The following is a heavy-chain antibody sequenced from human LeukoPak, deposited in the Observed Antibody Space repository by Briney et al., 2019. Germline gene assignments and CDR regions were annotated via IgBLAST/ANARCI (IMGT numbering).Heavy chain of an antibody. Sequence: PGESLKISCAASGFTFTSYRMHWVRQAPGKGLVWVSRVKGDGTSTIYADSVKGRFTISRDNAKNTVYLQMNSLRSDDTAVYYCATGLINAYEIWGQGTMLTVSS. CDR2: VKGDGTST. J-gene: IGHJ3*02. CDR3: ATGLINAYEI. V-gene: IGHV3-74*01. D-gene: IGHD3-16*01. CDR1: GFTFTSYR.